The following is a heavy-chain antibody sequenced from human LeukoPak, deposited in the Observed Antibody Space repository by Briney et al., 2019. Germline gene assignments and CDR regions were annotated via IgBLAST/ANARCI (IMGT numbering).Heavy chain of an antibody. D-gene: IGHD3-22*01. CDR2: MIPNSGDT. CDR1: GYTFTSYD. CDR3: VRGSYHYDRSGYFGGY. V-gene: IGHV1-8*01. Sequence: ASVKVSCKASGYTFTSYDINWVRQATGQGLEWMGWMIPNSGDTAYAQKFQGRVTMTRNTSISTAYMELSSLRSEDTAVYYCVRGSYHYDRSGYFGGYWGQGTLVTVSS. J-gene: IGHJ4*02.